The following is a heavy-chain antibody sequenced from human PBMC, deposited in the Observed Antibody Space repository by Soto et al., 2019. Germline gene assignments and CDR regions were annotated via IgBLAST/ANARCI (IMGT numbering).Heavy chain of an antibody. CDR2: IIPILGIA. J-gene: IGHJ5*02. V-gene: IGHV1-69*04. Sequence: ASVKVSCKASGGTFSSYTISWVRQAPGQGLEWMGRIIPILGIANYAQKFQGRVTITADKSTSTAYMELSSLRSEDTAVYYCARDRKSSGWFHGFDPWGQGTLVTVSS. CDR1: GGTFSSYT. CDR3: ARDRKSSGWFHGFDP. D-gene: IGHD6-19*01.